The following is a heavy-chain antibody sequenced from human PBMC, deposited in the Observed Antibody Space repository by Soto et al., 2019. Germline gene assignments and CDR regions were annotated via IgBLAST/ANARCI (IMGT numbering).Heavy chain of an antibody. V-gene: IGHV4-4*02. CDR3: ARGLSGYFVWLGALAYYYYMDV. Sequence: QVQLQDAGPGLVKPSGTLSLTCAVSSGSISSSNWWSWVRQPPGKGLEWIGEIHHSGSTNYNPSHKRRVTISVDKSKDQCTLKLSSVTAADTAVYYCARGLSGYFVWLGALAYYYYMDVWGKGTTVTVSS. J-gene: IGHJ6*03. CDR1: SGSISSSNW. CDR2: IHHSGST. D-gene: IGHD3-9*01.